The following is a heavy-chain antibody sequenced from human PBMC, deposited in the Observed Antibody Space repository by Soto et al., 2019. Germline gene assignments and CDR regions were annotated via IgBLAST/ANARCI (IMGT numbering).Heavy chain of an antibody. J-gene: IGHJ3*01. D-gene: IGHD2-15*01. CDR2: INPSGGNA. Sequence: QVQLVQSGPEVKKPGASVKVSCKASGYSFITYYMHWVRQAPGQGLEWMAIINPSGGNANYAQKFQGKVSLTRDPAPTHGLMELSKLGSEDPAGYYCGTFCGIGGCPPGPWNWGPGTMVTVSS. CDR3: GTFCGIGGCPPGPWN. CDR1: GYSFITYY. V-gene: IGHV1-46*01.